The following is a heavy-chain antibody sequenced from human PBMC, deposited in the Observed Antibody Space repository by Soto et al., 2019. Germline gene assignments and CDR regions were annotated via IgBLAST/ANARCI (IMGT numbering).Heavy chain of an antibody. Sequence: ASVKASCKASGYTFTSYYMHWVRQAPGQGLEWMGIINPSGGSTSYAQKFQGRVTMTRDTSTSTVYMELSSLRSEDTAVYYCARVGRDLSYYYYGMDVWGQGTTVTVSS. V-gene: IGHV1-46*01. J-gene: IGHJ6*02. D-gene: IGHD3-10*01. CDR3: ARVGRDLSYYYYGMDV. CDR2: INPSGGST. CDR1: GYTFTSYY.